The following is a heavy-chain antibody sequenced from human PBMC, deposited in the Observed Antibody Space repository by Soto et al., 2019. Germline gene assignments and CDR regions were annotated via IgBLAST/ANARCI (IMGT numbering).Heavy chain of an antibody. CDR2: IGGSDDDT. V-gene: IGHV3-23*01. J-gene: IGHJ4*02. CDR1: GFTFSRCA. Sequence: PGGSLRLSCAASGFTFSRCAMSWVRQAPGKGLEWVSTIGGSDDDTFYTDSVKGRFTISRDNAKNTLYLQMNSLRAEDSAIYYCAKESYSRHTDFDYWAQGTLVTVSS. D-gene: IGHD1-26*01. CDR3: AKESYSRHTDFDY.